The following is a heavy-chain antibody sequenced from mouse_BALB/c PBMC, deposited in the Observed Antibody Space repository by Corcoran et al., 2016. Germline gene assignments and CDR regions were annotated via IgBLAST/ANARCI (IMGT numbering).Heavy chain of an antibody. CDR3: ARDGYYPWFAY. CDR1: GFNIKDTY. D-gene: IGHD2-3*01. CDR2: IDPANGNT. J-gene: IGHJ3*01. Sequence: EVQLQQSGAELVKPGATVKLSCTASGFNIKDTYMHWVKQRPEQGLEWIGRIDPANGNTKYDPKFQGKATITADTSSNTAYLQLSSLTSEDTAVYYCARDGYYPWFAYWGQGTLVTVSA. V-gene: IGHV14-3*02.